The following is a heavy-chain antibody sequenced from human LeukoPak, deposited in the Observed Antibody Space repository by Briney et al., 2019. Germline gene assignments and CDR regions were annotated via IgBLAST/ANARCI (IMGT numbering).Heavy chain of an antibody. V-gene: IGHV4-34*01. CDR3: AREPHYGTGYDY. Sequence: SETLSLTCAVYGGSFSGYYWSWIRQPPGKGLEWIGEINHSGSTNYNPSLKSRVTISVDTSKNQFSLKLSSVTAAATAVYYCAREPHYGTGYDYWGQGTLVTVSS. D-gene: IGHD4-17*01. CDR1: GGSFSGYY. J-gene: IGHJ4*02. CDR2: INHSGST.